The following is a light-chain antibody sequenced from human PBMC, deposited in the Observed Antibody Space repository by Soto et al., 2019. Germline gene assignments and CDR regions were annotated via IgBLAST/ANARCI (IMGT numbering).Light chain of an antibody. Sequence: PGDRATLSCRASQSVNSNYLAWYQRKPGQAPRLLIYGASNRATDIPYRFSASGSGTDFTLTITSLEAEDFAVYYCQEYDSTPPTFGHGTKVEVK. CDR2: GAS. CDR1: QSVNSNY. V-gene: IGKV3-20*01. J-gene: IGKJ1*01. CDR3: QEYDSTPPT.